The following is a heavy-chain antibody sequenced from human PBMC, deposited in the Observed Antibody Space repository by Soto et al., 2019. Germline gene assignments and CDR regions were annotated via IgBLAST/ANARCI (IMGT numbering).Heavy chain of an antibody. V-gene: IGHV3-23*01. J-gene: IGHJ4*02. CDR2: ISGSGDNT. Sequence: EVQLLESGGSLVQPGGSLRLCCAASGFTFSSYGMSWVRQAPGKGLEWVSSISGSGDNTYDADSVKGRFTISRDNSKNTLFLQMNSLRVEDTAVYYCAKLSRAGPTEYWGQGTLVTVSS. CDR1: GFTFSSYG. CDR3: AKLSRAGPTEY.